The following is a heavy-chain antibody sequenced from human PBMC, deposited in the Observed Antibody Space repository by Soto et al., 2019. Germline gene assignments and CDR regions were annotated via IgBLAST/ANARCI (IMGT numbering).Heavy chain of an antibody. CDR3: ARSPVANVAYYYYGMDV. CDR1: GYTFTSYC. CDR2: INPSGGST. Sequence: ASVKVSCKASGYTFTSYCMHWVRQAPGQGLEWMGIINPSGGSTTYAQKFQGRVTMTRDTSTSTVYMELSSLRSEDTAVYYCARSPVANVAYYYYGMDVWGQGSTVTVSS. J-gene: IGHJ6*02. V-gene: IGHV1-46*01. D-gene: IGHD2-21*01.